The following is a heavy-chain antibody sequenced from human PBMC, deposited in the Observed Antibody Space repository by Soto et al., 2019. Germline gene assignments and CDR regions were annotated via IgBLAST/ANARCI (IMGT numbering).Heavy chain of an antibody. Sequence: QVQLQESGPGLVKPSETLSLTCTVSGGSISSYYWSWIRQPPGKGLEWIGYIYYSGSTNYNPSLKSRVTISVDTSKNQFSLKLSSATAADTAVYYCASDYDFWTGLRDWGQGTLATVSS. J-gene: IGHJ4*02. D-gene: IGHD3-3*01. CDR3: ASDYDFWTGLRD. V-gene: IGHV4-59*01. CDR1: GGSISSYY. CDR2: IYYSGST.